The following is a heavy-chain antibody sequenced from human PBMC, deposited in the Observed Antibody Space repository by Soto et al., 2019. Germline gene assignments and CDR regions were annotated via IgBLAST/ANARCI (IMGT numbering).Heavy chain of an antibody. CDR2: MNPNSGNA. CDR1: GYTFTSYD. D-gene: IGHD7-27*01. V-gene: IGHV1-8*01. CDR3: ARGLTGGNFYPVDI. Sequence: ASVKVSCKASGYTFTSYDINWVRQATGQGLEWMGWMNPNSGNAGYAQKFQGRVTMTRNTSISTAYMELSSLRSEDTAVYYCARGLTGGNFYPVDIWGQGTMVTVSS. J-gene: IGHJ3*02.